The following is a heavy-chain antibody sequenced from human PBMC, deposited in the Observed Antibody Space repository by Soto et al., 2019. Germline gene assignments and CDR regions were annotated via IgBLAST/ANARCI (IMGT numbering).Heavy chain of an antibody. Sequence: SETLSLTCTVSGGSISSGGYYWSWIRQHPGKGLEWIGYIYYSGSTYYNPSLKSRVTISVDTSKNQFSLKLSSVTAADTAVYYCARTRITMVRGVIDPGDYWGQGTLVTVSS. CDR1: GGSISSGGYY. CDR3: ARTRITMVRGVIDPGDY. CDR2: IYYSGST. V-gene: IGHV4-31*03. D-gene: IGHD3-10*01. J-gene: IGHJ4*02.